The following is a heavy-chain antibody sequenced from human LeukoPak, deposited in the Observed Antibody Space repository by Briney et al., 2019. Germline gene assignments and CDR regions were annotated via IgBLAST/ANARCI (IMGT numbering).Heavy chain of an antibody. V-gene: IGHV3-64*02. CDR1: RFNFSDYT. CDR2: MSPNGRYR. Sequence: GGSLRLSCTASRFNFSDYTLQWVRQAPGKGLEVFSSMSPNGRYRYYVDSVKGRFIMARDNTKNTVFLQMASLRVEDMAVYYCRGVRDPGDFWGQGPVVTVSA. D-gene: IGHD5-24*01. CDR3: RGVRDPGDF. J-gene: IGHJ4*02.